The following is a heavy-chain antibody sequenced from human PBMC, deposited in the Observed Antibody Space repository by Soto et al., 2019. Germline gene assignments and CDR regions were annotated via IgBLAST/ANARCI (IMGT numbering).Heavy chain of an antibody. V-gene: IGHV1-69*02. J-gene: IGHJ6*02. D-gene: IGHD6-19*01. Sequence: QVQLVQSGAEVKKPGSSVKVSCEASGRTFSSYSIIWVRQAPGQGLEWMGRITPVLGIANYAQKFQGRVTITAGKSTSTAYMALSSLTFEDTAVYYCARGGAVAGDPNLQRYYYGMDVWGQGTTVTVSS. CDR2: ITPVLGIA. CDR3: ARGGAVAGDPNLQRYYYGMDV. CDR1: GRTFSSYS.